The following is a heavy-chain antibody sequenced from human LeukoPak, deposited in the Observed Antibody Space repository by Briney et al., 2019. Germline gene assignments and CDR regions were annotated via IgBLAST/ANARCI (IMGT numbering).Heavy chain of an antibody. CDR3: AKGTGYSYEEDYIDV. J-gene: IGHJ6*03. Sequence: PGGSLRLSCAASGFTFSSYGMHWVRQAPGKGLEWVSLISWDGGSTYYADSVKGRFTISRDNSKNSLYLQMNSLRTEDTALYYCAKGTGYSYEEDYIDVWGKGTTVTVSS. D-gene: IGHD5-18*01. CDR1: GFTFSSYG. V-gene: IGHV3-43*01. CDR2: ISWDGGST.